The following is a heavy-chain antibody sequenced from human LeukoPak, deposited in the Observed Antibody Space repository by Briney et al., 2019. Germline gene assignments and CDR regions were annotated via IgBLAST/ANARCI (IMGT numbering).Heavy chain of an antibody. CDR2: IYFGDSET. CDR1: GNNYW. CDR3: ARHSYGLDY. Sequence: GESLRISCKVSGNNYWIGWVRQTPGKGLEWMGIIYFGDSETRYSPSFQGQVTISVDKSISTAYLQWSSLKASDTAIYFCARHSYGLDYWGQGTLITVSS. J-gene: IGHJ4*02. V-gene: IGHV5-51*01. D-gene: IGHD2-8*01.